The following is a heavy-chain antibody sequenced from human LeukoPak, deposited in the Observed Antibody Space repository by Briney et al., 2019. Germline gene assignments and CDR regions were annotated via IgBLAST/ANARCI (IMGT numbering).Heavy chain of an antibody. Sequence: ASVKVSCKASGGTFSSYGISWVRQAPGQGLEWMGWISAYIGNTNYAQKLQGRVTMTTDTSTSTAYMELRSLRSDDTAVYYCARASYYYGSGDYFDYRGQGTLVTVSS. CDR3: ARASYYYGSGDYFDY. V-gene: IGHV1-18*01. J-gene: IGHJ4*02. CDR2: ISAYIGNT. D-gene: IGHD3-10*01. CDR1: GGTFSSYG.